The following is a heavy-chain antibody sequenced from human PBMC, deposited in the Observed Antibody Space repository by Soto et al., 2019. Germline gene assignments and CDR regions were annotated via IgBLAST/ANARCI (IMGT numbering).Heavy chain of an antibody. J-gene: IGHJ5*02. CDR2: IYTSGRT. Sequence: QVQLQESGPGLVKPSETLSLTCTVSGGSISSYYWSWIRQPPGKGLEWIGRIYTSGRTNYNPSLQSRVTMSVDTSKNKFSLKLSSVTAADTAVYYWARAGVLRFFDPWGQGTLVTVSS. CDR3: ARAGVLRFFDP. D-gene: IGHD3-16*01. CDR1: GGSISSYY. V-gene: IGHV4-4*07.